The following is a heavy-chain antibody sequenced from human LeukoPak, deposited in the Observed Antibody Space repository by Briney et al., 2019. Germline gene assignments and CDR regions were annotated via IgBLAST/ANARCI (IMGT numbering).Heavy chain of an antibody. CDR3: ARGRSGWPYYYYYYMDV. V-gene: IGHV3-7*01. CDR2: IKQDGSEK. Sequence: GGSLRLSCAASGFTFSSYWMSWVRQAPGKGLESVANIKQDGSEKYYVDSVKGRFTISRDNAKNSLYLQMNSLRAEDTAVYYCARGRSGWPYYYYYYMDVWGKGSTVTVSS. J-gene: IGHJ6*03. CDR1: GFTFSSYW. D-gene: IGHD6-19*01.